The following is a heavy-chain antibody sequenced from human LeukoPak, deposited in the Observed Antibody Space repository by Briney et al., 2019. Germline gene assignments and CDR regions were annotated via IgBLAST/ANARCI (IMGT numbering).Heavy chain of an antibody. J-gene: IGHJ2*01. Sequence: PSETLSLRCTVSGDSISTYYWSWIRQPPGKGLEWIAYIHDSGDTNYNPSLKSRVTISAGTPKTQFSLNVNSATAADTAVYYCARLVRDSASGYWYFDLWGRGTLVTVSS. D-gene: IGHD5-18*01. CDR3: ARLVRDSASGYWYFDL. CDR1: GDSISTYY. CDR2: IHDSGDT. V-gene: IGHV4-59*01.